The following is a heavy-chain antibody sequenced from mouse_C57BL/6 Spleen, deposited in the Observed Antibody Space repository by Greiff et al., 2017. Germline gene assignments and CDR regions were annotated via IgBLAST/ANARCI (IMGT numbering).Heavy chain of an antibody. D-gene: IGHD2-5*01. V-gene: IGHV1-59*01. CDR3: ARRGSKRDYAMDY. Sequence: QVQLQQPGAELVRPGTSVKLSCKASGYTFPSYWMHWVKQRPGQGLEWIGVIDPSDSYTNYNQKFKGKATLTVDTSSSTAYMQLSSLTSEDSAVYYCARRGSKRDYAMDYWGQGTSVTVSS. CDR2: IDPSDSYT. J-gene: IGHJ4*01. CDR1: GYTFPSYW.